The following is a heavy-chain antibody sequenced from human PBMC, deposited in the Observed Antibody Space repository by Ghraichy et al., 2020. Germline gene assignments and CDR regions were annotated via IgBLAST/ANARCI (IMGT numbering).Heavy chain of an antibody. CDR1: GFTFSSYE. CDR2: ISSSGSPI. J-gene: IGHJ4*02. D-gene: IGHD3-22*01. Sequence: GGSLRLSCAASGFTFSSYEMNWVRQAPGKGLEWLSYISSSGSPIYYADSVKGRFTISRDNAKNSLSLQMNGLRAEDTAVYYCARGPHSSGVYGHYFDYWGQGTLVPVSS. CDR3: ARGPHSSGVYGHYFDY. V-gene: IGHV3-48*03.